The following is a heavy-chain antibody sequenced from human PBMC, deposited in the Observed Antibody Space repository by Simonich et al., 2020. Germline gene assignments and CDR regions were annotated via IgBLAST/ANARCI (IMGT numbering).Heavy chain of an antibody. Sequence: QVQLVQSGAEVKKPGASVKVSCKASGYTFTGYYMHWVRKAPGQGMDGRGWMNPKRCGKNLAKKVQGKVTKTRDTSISTAYMELGRLRSDDTAGYYCARAEANGYSSSWNWFDPWGQGTLVTVSS. J-gene: IGHJ5*02. V-gene: IGHV1-2*02. CDR1: GYTFTGYY. CDR2: MNPKRCGK. CDR3: ARAEANGYSSSWNWFDP. D-gene: IGHD6-13*01.